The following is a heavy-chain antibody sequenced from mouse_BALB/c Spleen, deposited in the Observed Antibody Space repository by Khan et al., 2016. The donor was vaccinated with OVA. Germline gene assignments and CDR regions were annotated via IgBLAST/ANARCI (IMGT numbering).Heavy chain of an antibody. CDR3: ARVAEK. J-gene: IGHJ2*01. D-gene: IGHD1-1*01. V-gene: IGHV14-3*02. Sequence: EVELVESGAELVKPGATVKLSCTASGFNIKDTYMYWLKQRPEQGLEWIGRIDPPNGNTKYDPKFQGKVTITADTSPNTAFLQLSRLTSEDTAVYYYARVAEKWGQGTTLTVSS. CDR2: IDPPNGNT. CDR1: GFNIKDTY.